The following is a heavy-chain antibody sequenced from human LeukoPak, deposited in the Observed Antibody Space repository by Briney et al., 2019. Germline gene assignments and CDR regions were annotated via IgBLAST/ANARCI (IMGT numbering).Heavy chain of an antibody. CDR1: GGTFSSYA. CDR3: ARHPSYSYGIFDY. Sequence: SVKVSCKASGGTFSSYAISWVRQAPGQGLEWMGRIIPILGIANYAQKFQGRVTITADKSTSTAYMGLSSLRSEDTAVYYCARHPSYSYGIFDYWGQGTLVTVSS. CDR2: IIPILGIA. D-gene: IGHD5-18*01. J-gene: IGHJ4*02. V-gene: IGHV1-69*04.